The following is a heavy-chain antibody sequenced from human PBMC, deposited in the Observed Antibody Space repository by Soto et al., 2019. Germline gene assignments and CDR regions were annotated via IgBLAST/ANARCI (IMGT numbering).Heavy chain of an antibody. V-gene: IGHV1-69*13. CDR1: GGTFSSYA. CDR2: IIPIFGTA. D-gene: IGHD3-10*01. J-gene: IGHJ4*02. Sequence: SVKVSCKASGGTFSSYAISWVRQAPGQGLEWMGGIIPIFGTANYAQKFQGRVTITADESTSTAYMELSSLRSEDTAVYYCAGRYYYGSGSYPQYFDYWGQGTLVTVSS. CDR3: AGRYYYGSGSYPQYFDY.